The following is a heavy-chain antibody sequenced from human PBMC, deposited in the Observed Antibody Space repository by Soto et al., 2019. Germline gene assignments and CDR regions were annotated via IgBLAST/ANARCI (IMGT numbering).Heavy chain of an antibody. V-gene: IGHV1-18*01. J-gene: IGHJ6*02. CDR3: AKNGQPPYYYYCLDV. D-gene: IGHD2-8*01. CDR1: GYTFTRYG. CDR2: ISGYNGDT. Sequence: VASVKVSCKASGYTFTRYGISWVRQAPGQGLEWMGWISGYNGDTNYAQKFRDRVSMTIDTSTGTAYMELRSLTSDDTAIYYCAKNGQPPYYYYCLDVWCQGTKVTVSS.